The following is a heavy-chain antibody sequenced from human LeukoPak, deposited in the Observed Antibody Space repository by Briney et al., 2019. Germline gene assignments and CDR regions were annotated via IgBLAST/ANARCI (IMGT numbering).Heavy chain of an antibody. J-gene: IGHJ6*03. V-gene: IGHV3-48*03. CDR1: GFIFSSYE. Sequence: GGSLRLSCAASGFIFSSYEMSWVRQAPGKGLEWVSYISSSGRTMYYADSVKGRFTVSRDNARKSLYLQMNSLRAEDTAVYYCARDKRGATVVTLYSYYYMDVWGKGTTVTISS. CDR3: ARDKRGATVVTLYSYYYMDV. D-gene: IGHD4-23*01. CDR2: ISSSGRTM.